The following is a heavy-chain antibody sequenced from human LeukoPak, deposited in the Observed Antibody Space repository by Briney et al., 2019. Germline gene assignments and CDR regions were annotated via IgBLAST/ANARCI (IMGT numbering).Heavy chain of an antibody. J-gene: IGHJ4*02. CDR2: INPSGGST. V-gene: IGHV1-46*01. CDR3: ARGKTYYYDSNGYPRFDY. CDR1: GYTFTSYY. Sequence: GASVTVSCTASGYTFTSYYMHWVRQAPGQGLEWMGIINPSGGSTSYAQKFQGRVTMTRDTSTSTVYMELSSLKSEDTAVYYCARGKTYYYDSNGYPRFDYWGQGTLVTVSS. D-gene: IGHD3-22*01.